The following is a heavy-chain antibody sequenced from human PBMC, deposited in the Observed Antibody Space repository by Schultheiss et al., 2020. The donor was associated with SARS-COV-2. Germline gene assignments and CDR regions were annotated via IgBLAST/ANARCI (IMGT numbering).Heavy chain of an antibody. D-gene: IGHD3-22*01. CDR1: GGSISSGGYY. CDR3: ARLPDYYDSSGPI. CDR2: IYTSGST. Sequence: SETLSLTCTVSGGSISSGGYYWSWIRQPAGKGLEWIGRIYTSGSTNYNPSLKSRVTMSVDTSKNQFSLKLSSVTAADTAVYYCARLPDYYDSSGPIWGQGTMVTVSS. J-gene: IGHJ3*02. V-gene: IGHV4-61*02.